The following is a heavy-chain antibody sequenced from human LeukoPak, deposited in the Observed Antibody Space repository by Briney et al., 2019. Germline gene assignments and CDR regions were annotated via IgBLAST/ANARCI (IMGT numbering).Heavy chain of an antibody. CDR3: ARLTAGVAVAAHHVVEAKLYHYFDY. D-gene: IGHD2-15*01. CDR1: GYTFTSYG. J-gene: IGHJ4*02. CDR2: ISAYNGNT. V-gene: IGHV1-18*01. Sequence: ASVKVSCKASGYTFTSYGISWVRQAPGQGREWMGWISAYNGNTNYAQKLQGRVTMTTDTSTSTAYMELRSLRSDDTAVYYCARLTAGVAVAAHHVVEAKLYHYFDYWGQGTLVTVSS.